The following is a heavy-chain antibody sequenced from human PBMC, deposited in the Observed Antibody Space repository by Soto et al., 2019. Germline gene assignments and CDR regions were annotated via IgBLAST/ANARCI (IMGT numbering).Heavy chain of an antibody. D-gene: IGHD2-2*01. CDR3: ARGAVVVPAATTLRGYYYYGMDV. J-gene: IGHJ6*02. Sequence: GASVKVSCKASGYTFTSYGISWVRQAPGQGLEWMGWISAYNGNTNYAQKLQGRVTMTTDTSTSTAYMELRSLRSDDTAVYYCARGAVVVPAATTLRGYYYYGMDVWGQGTTVTVS. V-gene: IGHV1-18*04. CDR1: GYTFTSYG. CDR2: ISAYNGNT.